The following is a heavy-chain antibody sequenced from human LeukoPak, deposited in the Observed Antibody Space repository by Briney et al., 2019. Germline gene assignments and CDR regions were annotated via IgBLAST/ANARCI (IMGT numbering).Heavy chain of an antibody. CDR1: GGSISSGSDY. D-gene: IGHD2-8*01. V-gene: IGHV4-61*02. J-gene: IGHJ4*02. Sequence: PSQTLSLTCTVSGGSISSGSDYWSWIRQPAGKGLEWIGRIYTSGSTDCNPSLKSRVTISVDTSKNQFSLKLSSVTAADTAVYYCARSPYCTNGVCYFRYYFDYWGQGTLVTVSS. CDR3: ARSPYCTNGVCYFRYYFDY. CDR2: IYTSGST.